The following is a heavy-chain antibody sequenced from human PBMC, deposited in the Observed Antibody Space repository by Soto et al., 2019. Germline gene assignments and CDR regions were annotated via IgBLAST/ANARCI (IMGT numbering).Heavy chain of an antibody. J-gene: IGHJ6*02. Sequence: SGSTLVNPTETLTLTCNVSGFSLTTGRMGVSWIRQPPGKALEWPAHIFSDAERSYSRSLQGRLTVSKVGSGSHVVLTMTNMDPVDTGTYFCVRMNAESYSSYYAMDVWGQGTTVTVS. V-gene: IGHV2-26*01. CDR3: VRMNAESYSSYYAMDV. CDR2: IFSDAER. CDR1: GFSLTTGRMG. D-gene: IGHD3-10*01.